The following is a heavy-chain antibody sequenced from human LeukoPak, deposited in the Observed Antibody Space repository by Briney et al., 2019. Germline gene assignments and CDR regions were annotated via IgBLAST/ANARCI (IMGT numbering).Heavy chain of an antibody. J-gene: IGHJ4*02. CDR3: ARATTTDYYFHY. Sequence: ASVKVSCKASGYTFTSYYMHWVRQAPGQGPEWRGIINPSGGSTSYAQKFQGRVTMTRDTSTSTIYMELSSLRYEDTAVYYCARATTTDYYFHYWGQGTLVTVSS. V-gene: IGHV1-46*03. CDR1: GYTFTSYY. CDR2: INPSGGST. D-gene: IGHD1-26*01.